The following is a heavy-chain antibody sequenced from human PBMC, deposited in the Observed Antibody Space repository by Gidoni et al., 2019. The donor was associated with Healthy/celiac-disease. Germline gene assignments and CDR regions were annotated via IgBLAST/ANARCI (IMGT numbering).Heavy chain of an antibody. J-gene: IGHJ2*01. Sequence: EVQLVQSGAEVKKHGEYLRITCKGSGYSFTSYWISWVRHMPGKGLELMGRIDPSASYTNYSPSFQGHVTISADKSTSTAYLQWSSLKASDTAMYYCASQTYYDFWSGAVGNGYFDLWGRGTLVTVSS. D-gene: IGHD3-3*01. V-gene: IGHV5-10-1*03. CDR3: ASQTYYDFWSGAVGNGYFDL. CDR2: IDPSASYT. CDR1: GYSFTSYW.